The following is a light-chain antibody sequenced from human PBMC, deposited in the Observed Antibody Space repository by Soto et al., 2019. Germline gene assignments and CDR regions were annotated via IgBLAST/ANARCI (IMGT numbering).Light chain of an antibody. Sequence: QSVLTQPPSASGTPGQRVTISCSGSSSNIGSNYVFWYQQLPGTAPKLLISRNDQRPSGVPDRFSGSKSGTSASLTIRGLRSEDEADYYCAAWEDSLSGYYVFGTGTKLTVL. CDR2: RND. CDR1: SSNIGSNY. V-gene: IGLV1-47*01. J-gene: IGLJ1*01. CDR3: AAWEDSLSGYYV.